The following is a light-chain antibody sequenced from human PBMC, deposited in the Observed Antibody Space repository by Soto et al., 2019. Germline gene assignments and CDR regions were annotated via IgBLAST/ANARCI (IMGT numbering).Light chain of an antibody. V-gene: IGKV3-20*01. CDR3: QQYGSPPQS. CDR2: GAS. CDR1: QSVSGNY. J-gene: IGKJ1*01. Sequence: EIVLTHSTGTLSLSPGERATLSCSASQSVSGNYLAWYQHKPGQAPRPLIYGASNRATGTPDRFSGSGSGTDFTLTISRLEPEDFAVYYCQQYGSPPQSFGQGTKVDIK.